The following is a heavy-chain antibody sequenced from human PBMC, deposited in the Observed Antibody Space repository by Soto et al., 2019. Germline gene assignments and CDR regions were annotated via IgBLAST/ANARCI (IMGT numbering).Heavy chain of an antibody. CDR2: TYYRSKWYS. V-gene: IGHV6-1*01. D-gene: IGHD3-10*01. J-gene: IGHJ6*02. CDR1: GDSVSSNNAA. CDR3: ARESYGSGSYDGMDV. Sequence: PSQTLSLTCVISGDSVSSNNAAWNWIRQSPSRGLEWLGRTYYRSKWYSDYAVSVKSRIDINPDTSKNQFSLQLNSVSPEDTAMYYCARESYGSGSYDGMDVWGQGTTVTVSS.